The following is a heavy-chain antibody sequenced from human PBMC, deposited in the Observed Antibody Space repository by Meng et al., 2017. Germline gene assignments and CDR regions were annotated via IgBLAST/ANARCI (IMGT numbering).Heavy chain of an antibody. CDR1: GYPLTELS. CDR3: ATAMRFGELFAWAWWFDP. Sequence: VQLVQSGARVKKPGASVKVSCKVSGYPLTELSMHWVRQAPGKGLEWMGGFDPEDGETIYAQKFQGRVTMTEDTSTDTAYMELSSLRSEDTAVYYCATAMRFGELFAWAWWFDPWGQGTLVTVSS. CDR2: FDPEDGET. V-gene: IGHV1-24*01. D-gene: IGHD3-10*01. J-gene: IGHJ5*02.